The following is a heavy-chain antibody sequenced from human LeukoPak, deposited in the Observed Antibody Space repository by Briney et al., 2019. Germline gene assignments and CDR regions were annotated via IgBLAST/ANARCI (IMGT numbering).Heavy chain of an antibody. CDR1: GGSISSSSYY. J-gene: IGHJ4*02. V-gene: IGHV4-39*01. CDR2: IYYSGST. Sequence: SETLSLTCTVSGGSISSSSYYWGWICQPPGKGLEWIGSIYYSGSTYYNPSLKSRVTISVDTSKNQFSLKLSSVTAADTAVYYCARHSAAVAGSDYWGQGALVTVSS. CDR3: ARHSAAVAGSDY. D-gene: IGHD6-19*01.